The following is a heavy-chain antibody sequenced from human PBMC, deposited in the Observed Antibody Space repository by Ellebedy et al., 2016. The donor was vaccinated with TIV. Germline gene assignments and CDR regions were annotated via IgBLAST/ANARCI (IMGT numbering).Heavy chain of an antibody. CDR1: GYSISSGYY. CDR2: IYHSGST. D-gene: IGHD2-21*02. Sequence: MPSETLSLTCTVSGYSISSGYYWGWIRQPPGKGLDWIGSIYHSGSTYYNPSLKSRVTMSVDMSKNQFSLNLRTVTAADTAVYYCARTDPWQPIDDWGQGILVSVSS. V-gene: IGHV4-38-2*02. CDR3: ARTDPWQPIDD. J-gene: IGHJ4*02.